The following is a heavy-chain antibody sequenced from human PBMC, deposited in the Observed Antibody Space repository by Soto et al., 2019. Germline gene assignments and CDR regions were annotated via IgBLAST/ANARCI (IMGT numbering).Heavy chain of an antibody. CDR3: VNAYGEGNYYYYGLAV. V-gene: IGHV3-30-3*01. D-gene: IGHD3-10*01. CDR2: ITYDGYIK. J-gene: IGHJ6*01. Sequence: QVQLVESGGGVVQPGRSLRLSCAASGFAFSNHAMHWVRQAPGKGLDWVAVITYDGYIKDYADSAKGRFTISRDNSKNTLYLQMNSLRPEDTAVYYCVNAYGEGNYYYYGLAVWGQGTTVTVSS. CDR1: GFAFSNHA.